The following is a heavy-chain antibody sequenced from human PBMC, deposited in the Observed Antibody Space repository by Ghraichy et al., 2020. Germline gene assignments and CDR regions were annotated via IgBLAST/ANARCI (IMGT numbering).Heavy chain of an antibody. CDR1: GFSFSDYY. D-gene: IGHD7-27*01. J-gene: IGHJ3*01. Sequence: GGSLRLSCAASGFSFSDYYMDWVRQAPGKGLEWVGRIRKRAYSYTTEYAASVNGRFIISRDDSKSSMYIQMNSLETGDTAIYYCARPHTDDWGGAFDVWGQVTTVTVSS. V-gene: IGHV3-72*01. CDR3: ARPHTDDWGGAFDV. CDR2: IRKRAYSYTT.